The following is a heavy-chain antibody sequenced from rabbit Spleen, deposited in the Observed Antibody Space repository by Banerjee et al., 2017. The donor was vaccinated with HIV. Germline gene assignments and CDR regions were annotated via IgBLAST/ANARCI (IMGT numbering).Heavy chain of an antibody. CDR1: GFDFSSYY. CDR3: ARDLDGVIGWNFGW. V-gene: IGHV1S7*01. CDR2: IDPVFGIT. Sequence: QLKESGGGLVQPGGSLKLSCKASGFDFSSYYMNWVRQAPGKGLEWIGYIDPVFGITYYANWVNGRFSISRENAQNTVFLQMTSLTAADTATYFCARDLDGVIGWNFGWWGPGTLVTVS. J-gene: IGHJ4*01. D-gene: IGHD1-1*01.